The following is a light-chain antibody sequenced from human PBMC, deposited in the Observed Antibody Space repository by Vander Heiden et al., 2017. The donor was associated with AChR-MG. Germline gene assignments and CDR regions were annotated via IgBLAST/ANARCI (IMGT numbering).Light chain of an antibody. CDR1: SPNIGTNY. CDR3: AAWDDSVSVWV. Sequence: QSVLTQPPSASGTPGHRVTIPCSGASPNIGTNYVYWYQQFPGTAPKLLIYWNTQRPSGVPDRFSGSKSGTSASLAISGLRSEDEAEYYCAAWDDSVSVWVFGGGTKLTVL. J-gene: IGLJ3*02. V-gene: IGLV1-47*01. CDR2: WNT.